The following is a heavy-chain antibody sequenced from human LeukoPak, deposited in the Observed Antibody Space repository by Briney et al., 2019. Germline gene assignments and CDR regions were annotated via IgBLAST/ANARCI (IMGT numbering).Heavy chain of an antibody. CDR1: GXSINSYY. CDR2: IHYSGST. J-gene: IGHJ4*02. CDR3: ARDHSSGYNDY. Sequence: SETLSLTCAVSGXSINSYYWTWIRQPPGKALEWIGYIHYSGSTNYNPSLKSRVTISVDTSKNQFSLKLSSVTAADTAVYYCARDHSSGYNDYWGQGTLVTVSS. D-gene: IGHD3-22*01. V-gene: IGHV4-59*01.